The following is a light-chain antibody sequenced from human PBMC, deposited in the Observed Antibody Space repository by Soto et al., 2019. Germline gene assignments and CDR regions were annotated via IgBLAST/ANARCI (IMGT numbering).Light chain of an antibody. Sequence: DFRLTQSPSSLSASVGDRVTITCRASHSISSFLNWYQQKPGKAPRLLIYGASSLQRGVPSRFSGSGSRTEFALTISSLQPEDFATHYCQQISNSLMSTFGQGTHLEIK. CDR1: HSISSF. V-gene: IGKV1-39*01. CDR3: QQISNSLMST. CDR2: GAS. J-gene: IGKJ2*01.